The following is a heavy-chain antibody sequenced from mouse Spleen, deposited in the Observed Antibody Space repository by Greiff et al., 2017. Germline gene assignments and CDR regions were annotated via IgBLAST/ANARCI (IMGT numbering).Heavy chain of an antibody. CDR2: IWSDGST. CDR3: ARTLDSSGYVAY. J-gene: IGHJ3*01. CDR1: GFSLTSYG. D-gene: IGHD3-2*01. Sequence: VKVEESGPGLVAPSQSLSITCTVSGFSLTSYGVHWVRQPPGKGLEWLVVIWSDGSTTYNSALKSRLSISKDNSKSQVFLKMNSLQTDDTAMYYCARTLDSSGYVAYWGQGTLVTVSA. V-gene: IGHV2-6*02.